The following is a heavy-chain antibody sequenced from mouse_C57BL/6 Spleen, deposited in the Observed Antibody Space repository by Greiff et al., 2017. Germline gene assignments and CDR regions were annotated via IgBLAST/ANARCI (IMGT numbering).Heavy chain of an antibody. V-gene: IGHV14-1*01. CDR2: IDPEDGDT. CDR3: TTHDYGGGYAMDY. J-gene: IGHJ4*01. CDR1: GFNIKDYY. D-gene: IGHD2-4*01. Sequence: EVQLQQSGAELVRPGASVKLSCTASGFNIKDYYMHWVKQRPEQGLEWIGRIDPEDGDTEYAPKFQGKATMTADTSSNTAYLQLSSLTSEDTAVYYCTTHDYGGGYAMDYWGQGTSVTVSS.